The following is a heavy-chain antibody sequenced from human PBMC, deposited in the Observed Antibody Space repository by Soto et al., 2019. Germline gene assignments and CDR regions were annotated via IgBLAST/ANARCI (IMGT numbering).Heavy chain of an antibody. CDR3: ARADHYDTSGYWK. CDR2: ITSSSSYT. V-gene: IGHV3-11*05. CDR1: GFTFSDYY. D-gene: IGHD3-22*01. J-gene: IGHJ4*02. Sequence: QVQLVESGGGLVKPGGSLRLSCAASGFTFSDYYMSWIRQAPGKGLEWVSYITSSSSYTIYAGSVRGRFTVSRDKAKKSLFMQMNRLRAEDTAVYYCARADHYDTSGYWKWGQGTLVTVSS.